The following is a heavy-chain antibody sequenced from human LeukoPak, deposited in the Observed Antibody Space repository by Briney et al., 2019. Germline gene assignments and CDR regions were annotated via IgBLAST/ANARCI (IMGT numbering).Heavy chain of an antibody. CDR1: GFTFSGSA. V-gene: IGHV3-73*01. Sequence: AGSLRLSCAASGFTFSGSAIHWVRPAPGKGLEWVGRIRGKANTYATLYDASVKGRFTISRDDSKNTAYLQMNSLKTEDTAVYYCTTSVYDYVWADYFDYWGEGTLVTVSS. CDR3: TTSVYDYVWADYFDY. J-gene: IGHJ4*02. D-gene: IGHD3-16*01. CDR2: IRGKANTYAT.